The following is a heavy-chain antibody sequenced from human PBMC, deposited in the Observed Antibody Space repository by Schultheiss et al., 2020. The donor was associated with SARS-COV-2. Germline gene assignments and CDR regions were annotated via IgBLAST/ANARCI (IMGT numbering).Heavy chain of an antibody. D-gene: IGHD1-26*01. CDR1: GGSFSGYY. V-gene: IGHV4-34*01. CDR2: INHSGST. CDR3: ARDTRIAGYYYGMDV. J-gene: IGHJ6*02. Sequence: SETLSLTCAVYGGSFSGYYWSWIRQPPGKGLEWIGEINHSGSTNYNPSLKSRVTISVDTSKNQFSLKLSSVTAADTAVYYCARDTRIAGYYYGMDVWGQGTTVTVSS.